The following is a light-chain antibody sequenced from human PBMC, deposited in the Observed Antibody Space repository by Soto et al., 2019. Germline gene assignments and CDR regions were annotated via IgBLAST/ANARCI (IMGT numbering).Light chain of an antibody. CDR1: SSNIGINT. J-gene: IGLJ2*01. Sequence: QPVLTQPPSASGTAGQRVTISCSGSSSNIGINTVNWYQQLPGTAPKLLIYSNDQRPSGVPDRFSGSKSGTSASLAISGLQSEDEADYYCAAWDDSLNGVAFGGGTKVTVL. V-gene: IGLV1-44*01. CDR2: SND. CDR3: AAWDDSLNGVA.